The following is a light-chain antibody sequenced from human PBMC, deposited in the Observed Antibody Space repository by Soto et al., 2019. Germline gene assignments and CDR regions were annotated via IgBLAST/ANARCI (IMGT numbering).Light chain of an antibody. CDR1: QSLLHSSINKNY. J-gene: IGKJ1*01. CDR3: QQYYSIPQT. Sequence: DIVMTQSPDSLGVSLGERASINCRSSQSLLHSSINKNYLAWYQQKPGQPPRLLIYWASTREFGVPDRFSGSGSGTDFTLTISSLQAEDVAVYYCQQYYSIPQTFGQGTKVEI. V-gene: IGKV4-1*01. CDR2: WAS.